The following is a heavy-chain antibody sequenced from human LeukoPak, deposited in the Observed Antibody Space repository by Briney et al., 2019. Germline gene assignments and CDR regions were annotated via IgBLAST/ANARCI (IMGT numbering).Heavy chain of an antibody. CDR3: ARHVSAVGYFDL. V-gene: IGHV4-59*08. J-gene: IGHJ2*01. D-gene: IGHD2-8*01. Sequence: SETLSLTCTVSGGSISSYYWSWIRQPPGKGLEWIGYIYYSGSTNYNPSLKSRVTISVDTSKNQFSLKLSSVTAAGTAVYYCARHVSAVGYFDLWGRGTLVTVSS. CDR1: GGSISSYY. CDR2: IYYSGST.